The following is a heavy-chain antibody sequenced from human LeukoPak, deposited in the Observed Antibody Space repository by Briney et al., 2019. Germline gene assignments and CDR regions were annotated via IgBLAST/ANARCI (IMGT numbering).Heavy chain of an antibody. CDR2: ISWNSGSI. CDR1: GFTFDDYA. V-gene: IGHV3-9*01. J-gene: IGHJ4*02. Sequence: KPGRSLRLSCAASGFTFDDYAMHWVRQAPGKGLEWVSGISWNSGSIGYADSVKGRFTISRDNAKNSLYLQMNSLRAEDTALYYCAKVSLNWDFDYWGQGTLVTVSS. CDR3: AKVSLNWDFDY. D-gene: IGHD2-8*02.